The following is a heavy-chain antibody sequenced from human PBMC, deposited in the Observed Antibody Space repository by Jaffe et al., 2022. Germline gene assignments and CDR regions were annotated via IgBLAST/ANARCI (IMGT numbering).Heavy chain of an antibody. CDR2: MNPNSGNT. V-gene: IGHV1-8*01. CDR1: GYTFTSYD. Sequence: QVQLVQSGAEVKKPGASVKVSCKASGYTFTSYDINWVRQATGQGLEWMGWMNPNSGNTGYAQKFQGRVTMTRNTSISTAYMELSSLRSEDTAVYYCARSPPLKGWNYVEDWFDPWGQGTLVTVSS. D-gene: IGHD1-7*01. J-gene: IGHJ5*02. CDR3: ARSPPLKGWNYVEDWFDP.